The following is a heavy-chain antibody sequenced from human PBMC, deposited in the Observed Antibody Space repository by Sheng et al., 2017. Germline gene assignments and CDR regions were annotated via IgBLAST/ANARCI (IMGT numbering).Heavy chain of an antibody. CDR3: ARMDSSMGERRDGYNSDVGWFDP. J-gene: IGHJ5*02. Sequence: SGAEVKKPGSSVKVSCKASGGTFSSYAISWVRQAPGQGLEWMGGIIPIFGTANYAQKFQGRVTITADESTSTAYMELSSLRSEDTAVYYCARMDSSMGERRDGYNSDVGWFDPWGQGTPGSPSPQ. CDR1: GGTFSSYA. CDR2: IIPIFGTA. V-gene: IGHV1-69*01. D-gene: IGHD5-12*01.